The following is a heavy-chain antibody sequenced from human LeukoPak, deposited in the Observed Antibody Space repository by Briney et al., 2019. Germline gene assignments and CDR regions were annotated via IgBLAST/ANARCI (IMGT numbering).Heavy chain of an antibody. J-gene: IGHJ3*02. Sequence: SVKVSCKASGGSFSSYAISWVRQAPGQGLEWMGVIIPIFGTANYAQKFQGRVTITADESTSTAYMELSSLRSEDTAVHYCAREGGYDSWGAFDIWGQGTMVTVSS. CDR3: AREGGYDSWGAFDI. V-gene: IGHV1-69*13. D-gene: IGHD5-12*01. CDR2: IIPIFGTA. CDR1: GGSFSSYA.